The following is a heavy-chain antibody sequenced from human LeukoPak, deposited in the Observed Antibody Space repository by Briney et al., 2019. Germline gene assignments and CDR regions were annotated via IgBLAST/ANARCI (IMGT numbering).Heavy chain of an antibody. V-gene: IGHV3-49*03. J-gene: IGHJ4*02. Sequence: GGSLRLSCAASGFTFSDYYMSWFRQAPGKGLEWVGFIRSKAYGETTDYAASVKGRFAISRDDSNSIAYLQMNSLKTEDTAMYYCSRDRDGSGWYYFDSWGQGTLVTVSS. CDR2: IRSKAYGETT. CDR3: SRDRDGSGWYYFDS. CDR1: GFTFSDYY. D-gene: IGHD6-19*01.